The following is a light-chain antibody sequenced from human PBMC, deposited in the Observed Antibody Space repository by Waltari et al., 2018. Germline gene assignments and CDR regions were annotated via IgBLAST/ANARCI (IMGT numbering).Light chain of an antibody. CDR3: SAWDNSLVDVV. V-gene: IGLV10-54*04. J-gene: IGLJ3*02. Sequence: QVGPAQPPSVSKGLRPNAPLTCPGTSPNVCYQGAAWLQQHQGHPPKLLFYNNNDRRSGMSERFSASTTWNTASLMITGGQPEEEADDYCSAWDNSLVDVVFGGGTKLTVL. CDR1: SPNVCYQG. CDR2: NNN.